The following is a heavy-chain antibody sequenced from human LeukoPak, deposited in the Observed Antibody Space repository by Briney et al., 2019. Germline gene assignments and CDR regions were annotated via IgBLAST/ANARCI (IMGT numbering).Heavy chain of an antibody. D-gene: IGHD6-19*01. V-gene: IGHV1-2*06. CDR1: GYTFTGCY. CDR3: ARELQGDNSGTFDAFDI. CDR2: INPNSGGT. Sequence: GASVKVSCKASGYTFTGCYMHWVRQAPGQGPEWMGRINPNSGGTNYAQKFQGRVTMTRDTSISTAYMELSRLRPDDTAVYYCARELQGDNSGTFDAFDIWGQGTMVTVSS. J-gene: IGHJ3*02.